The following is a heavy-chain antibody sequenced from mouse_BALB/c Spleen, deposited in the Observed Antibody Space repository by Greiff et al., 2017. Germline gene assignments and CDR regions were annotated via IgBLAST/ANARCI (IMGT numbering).Heavy chain of an antibody. D-gene: IGHD2-3*01. CDR1: GFTFSDYY. V-gene: IGHV5-4*02. CDR2: ISDGGSYT. CDR3: ARVDGSRWYFDV. Sequence: DVMLVESGGGLVKPGGSLKLSCAASGFTFSDYYMYWVRQTPEKRLEWVATISDGGSYTYYPDSVKGRFTISRDNAKNNLYLQMSSLKSEDTAMYYCARVDGSRWYFDVWGAGTTVTVSS. J-gene: IGHJ1*01.